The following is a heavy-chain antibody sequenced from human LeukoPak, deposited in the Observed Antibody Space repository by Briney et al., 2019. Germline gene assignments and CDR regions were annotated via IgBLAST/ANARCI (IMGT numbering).Heavy chain of an antibody. Sequence: PSQTLSLTCTVSGGSISSGGYYWGWIRQHPGKSLEWIGYIYYSGSTYYNPSLKSRVTISVDTSKNQFSLKLSSVTAADTAVYYCARDPSYYDSSGYPKWGQGTLVTVSS. D-gene: IGHD3-22*01. CDR1: GGSISSGGYY. CDR3: ARDPSYYDSSGYPK. V-gene: IGHV4-31*03. CDR2: IYYSGST. J-gene: IGHJ4*02.